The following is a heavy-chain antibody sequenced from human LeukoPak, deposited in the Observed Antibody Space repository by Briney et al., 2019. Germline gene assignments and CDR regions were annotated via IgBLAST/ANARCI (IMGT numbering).Heavy chain of an antibody. Sequence: GGSLRLSCAASGFTFSDYYMSWIRQAPGKGLEWVSYISSSGSTIYYADSVKGRFTISRDNAKNSLYLQMNSLRDEDTAVYYCARPYDILTGYPLGAFDIWGQGTMVTVSS. CDR1: GFTFSDYY. CDR3: ARPYDILTGYPLGAFDI. D-gene: IGHD3-9*01. J-gene: IGHJ3*02. CDR2: ISSSGSTI. V-gene: IGHV3-11*01.